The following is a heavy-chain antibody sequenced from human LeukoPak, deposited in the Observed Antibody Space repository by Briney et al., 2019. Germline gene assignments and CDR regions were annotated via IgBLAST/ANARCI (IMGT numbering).Heavy chain of an antibody. Sequence: GGSLRLSCAASGFTFSSYAMHWVRQAPGKGLEWVAVISYDGSNKYYADSVKGRFTISRDNSKNTLYLQMNSLRAEDTAVYYCARGQLAYCGGDCSRAFDIWGQGTMVTVSS. V-gene: IGHV3-30-3*01. CDR2: ISYDGSNK. D-gene: IGHD2-21*02. CDR3: ARGQLAYCGGDCSRAFDI. J-gene: IGHJ3*02. CDR1: GFTFSSYA.